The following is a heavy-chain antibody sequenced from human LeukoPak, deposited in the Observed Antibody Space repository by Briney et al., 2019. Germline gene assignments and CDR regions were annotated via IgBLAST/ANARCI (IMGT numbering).Heavy chain of an antibody. D-gene: IGHD6-19*01. CDR2: IYPGDSDT. Sequence: GESLKISCKASGYTFTNYWIAWVRQMPWKGLEWMGIIYPGDSDTRYSPSFQDQVTISADKSISTAYLRWSSLKASDSAMYYCARHRENDGWYWFDPWGQGTLVTVTS. V-gene: IGHV5-51*01. J-gene: IGHJ5*02. CDR3: ARHRENDGWYWFDP. CDR1: GYTFTNYW.